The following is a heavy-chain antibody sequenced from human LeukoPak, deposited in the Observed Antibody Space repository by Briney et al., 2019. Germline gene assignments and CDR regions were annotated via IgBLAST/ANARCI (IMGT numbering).Heavy chain of an antibody. CDR1: GYSFTSYW. J-gene: IGHJ3*02. CDR2: IYPGDSDT. CDR3: ARHGDGYNRDDAFDI. V-gene: IGHV5-51*01. Sequence: PGESLKISCKGSGYSFTSYWIGWVRQMPGKGLEWMGIIYPGDSDTRYSPSFQGQVTISADKSISTAYLQWSSLKASDTAMYYCARHGDGYNRDDAFDIWGQGTMVTVSS. D-gene: IGHD5-24*01.